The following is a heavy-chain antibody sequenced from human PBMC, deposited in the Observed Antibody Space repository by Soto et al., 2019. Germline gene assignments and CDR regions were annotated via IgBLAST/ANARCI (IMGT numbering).Heavy chain of an antibody. Sequence: GPSVKVSCKASGYTFTSYGISWVRQAPGQGLEWMGWISAYNGNTNYAQKLQGRVNMTTDTSTSTTYMELRSLISDYTAVYYCARDYGIAVAGTDFDYWGQGTLVTVSS. D-gene: IGHD6-19*01. CDR2: ISAYNGNT. J-gene: IGHJ4*02. V-gene: IGHV1-18*01. CDR3: ARDYGIAVAGTDFDY. CDR1: GYTFTSYG.